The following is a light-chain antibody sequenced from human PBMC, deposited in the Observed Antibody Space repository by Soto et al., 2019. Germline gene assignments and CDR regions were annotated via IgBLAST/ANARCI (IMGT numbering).Light chain of an antibody. CDR1: TSDVGTYNY. CDR3: NSYTSSQTGV. Sequence: QSALTQPASVSGSPGQSITISCTGTTSDVGTYNYVSWYQHYPDSAPKLIIYEVSNRPPGVSTRFSGSKSGNTASLTISGLQAEDEADYYCNSYTSSQTGVFGTGTKLTVL. J-gene: IGLJ1*01. V-gene: IGLV2-14*01. CDR2: EVS.